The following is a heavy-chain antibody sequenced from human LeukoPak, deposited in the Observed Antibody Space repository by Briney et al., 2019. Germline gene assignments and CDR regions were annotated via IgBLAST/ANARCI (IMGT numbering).Heavy chain of an antibody. V-gene: IGHV3-9*01. CDR1: GFTFDDYA. D-gene: IGHD4-11*01. Sequence: PGRSLRLSCAASGFTFDDYAMHWVRQAPGKGLEWVSGISWNSGSIGYADSVKGRFTISRDNAKNSLYLQMNSLRAEDTALYYCAKGTIMTTVTTDYMDVWGKGTTVPVSS. CDR3: AKGTIMTTVTTDYMDV. CDR2: ISWNSGSI. J-gene: IGHJ6*03.